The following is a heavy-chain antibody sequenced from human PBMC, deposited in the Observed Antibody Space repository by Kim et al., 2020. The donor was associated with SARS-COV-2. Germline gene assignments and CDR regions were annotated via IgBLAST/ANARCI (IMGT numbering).Heavy chain of an antibody. J-gene: IGHJ4*02. CDR1: GLYV. CDR2: MSFDGFSK. Sequence: GGSLRLSCVTSGLYVIHWVRQAPGKGLEWVAAMSFDGFSKYFADSVNGRFTISRDDSKNTVWLQLNNLRDEDSAMYYCATDGGTSGRCGYFDSWSQGTL. D-gene: IGHD5-12*01. V-gene: IGHV3-30*04. CDR3: ATDGGTSGRCGYFDS.